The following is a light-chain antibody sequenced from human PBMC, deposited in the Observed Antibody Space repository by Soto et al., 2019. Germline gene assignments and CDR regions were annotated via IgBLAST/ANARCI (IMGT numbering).Light chain of an antibody. CDR1: SSDVGGYNY. Sequence: QSALTQPASVSGSPGQSITISCTGTSSDVGGYNYVSWYQQHPGKAPKLMIYDVSNRPSGVSNRFSGSKSGNTASLTISGLQAEDEADYYCSLYTSSSTSWVFGGGTQLTVL. V-gene: IGLV2-14*01. CDR3: SLYTSSSTSWV. J-gene: IGLJ3*02. CDR2: DVS.